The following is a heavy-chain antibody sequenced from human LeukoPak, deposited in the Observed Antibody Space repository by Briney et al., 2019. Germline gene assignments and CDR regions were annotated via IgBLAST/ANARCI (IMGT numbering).Heavy chain of an antibody. J-gene: IGHJ4*02. CDR3: ARDAPPPYCSVGTCYFDY. V-gene: IGHV4-61*02. CDR1: GGSINSGSYY. D-gene: IGHD2-15*01. CDR2: IYTSGST. Sequence: PLETLSLTCTVSGGSINSGSYYWTWIRQPAGKGLEWIGRIYTSGSTNYSPALKSRVTISLDTSKNQFSLKLFSVTAADTAVYYCARDAPPPYCSVGTCYFDYWGQGSLVTVSS.